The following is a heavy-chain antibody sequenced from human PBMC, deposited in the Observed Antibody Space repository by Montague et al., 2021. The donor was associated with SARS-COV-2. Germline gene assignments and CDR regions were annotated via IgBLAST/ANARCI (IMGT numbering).Heavy chain of an antibody. CDR2: IYSGGST. D-gene: IGHD3-22*01. CDR3: ARGYYDSSRYYATVGVH. Sequence: SLRLSCAASGFTVSSNYMSWVRQAPGKGLEWVSVIYSGGSTYYADSVKGRFTISRDNSKNTLYLQMNSLRAEDTAVYYCARGYYDSSRYYATVGVHWGQGTLVTVSS. V-gene: IGHV3-66*01. J-gene: IGHJ4*02. CDR1: GFTVSSNY.